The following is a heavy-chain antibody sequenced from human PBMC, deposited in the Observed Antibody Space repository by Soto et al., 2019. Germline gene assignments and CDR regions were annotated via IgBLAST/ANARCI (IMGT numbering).Heavy chain of an antibody. Sequence: GGSLRLSCAASGFTFSSYGMHWVRQAPGKGLEWVAVIWYDGSNKYYADSVKGRFTISRDNSKNTLYLQMNSLRAEDTAVYYCARESSYYDSSGYYFFWGKGPMVTVSS. CDR3: ARESSYYDSSGYYFF. CDR1: GFTFSSYG. CDR2: IWYDGSNK. D-gene: IGHD3-22*01. J-gene: IGHJ3*01. V-gene: IGHV3-33*01.